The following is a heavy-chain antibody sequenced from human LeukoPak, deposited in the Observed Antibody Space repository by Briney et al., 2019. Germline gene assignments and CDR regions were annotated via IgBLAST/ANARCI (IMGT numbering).Heavy chain of an antibody. V-gene: IGHV1-2*06. CDR2: INPNSGGT. J-gene: IGHJ6*04. CDR3: ASLWFGELFRMDV. CDR1: GYTFTGYY. D-gene: IGHD3-10*01. Sequence: GASVKVSCKASGYTFTGYYMHWVRQAPGQGLEWMGRINPNSGGTNYAQKFQGRVTMTRDTSISTAYMELSRLRSDDTAVFYCASLWFGELFRMDVWGKGTTVTVSS.